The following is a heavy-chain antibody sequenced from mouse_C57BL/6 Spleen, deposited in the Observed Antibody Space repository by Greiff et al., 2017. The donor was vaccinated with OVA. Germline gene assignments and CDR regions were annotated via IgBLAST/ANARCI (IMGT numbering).Heavy chain of an antibody. V-gene: IGHV5-17*01. CDR2: ISSGSRTI. D-gene: IGHD1-1*01. CDR3: ASSYRFAY. CDR1: GFPFSDYG. J-gene: IGHJ3*01. Sequence: EVQGVESGGGLVKPGGSLKLSCAASGFPFSDYGMHWVRQAPEKGLELVAYISSGSRTIYYADTVKGRFTISRDNAKNTLFLQMTSLRSEDTAMYYCASSYRFAYWGQGTLVTVSA.